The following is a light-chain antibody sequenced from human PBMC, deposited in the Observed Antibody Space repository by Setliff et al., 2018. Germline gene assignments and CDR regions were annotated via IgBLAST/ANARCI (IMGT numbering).Light chain of an antibody. Sequence: ALAQPPSASGSPGQSVTISCTGTSSDVGGYNYVSWYQQHPGKAPKLMIYEVSKRPSGVPDRSSGSKSGNTASLTVSGLQAEDEADYYCSSYAGSNNFPYVFGTGTKVTVL. CDR3: SSYAGSNNFPYV. CDR2: EVS. V-gene: IGLV2-8*01. CDR1: SSDVGGYNY. J-gene: IGLJ1*01.